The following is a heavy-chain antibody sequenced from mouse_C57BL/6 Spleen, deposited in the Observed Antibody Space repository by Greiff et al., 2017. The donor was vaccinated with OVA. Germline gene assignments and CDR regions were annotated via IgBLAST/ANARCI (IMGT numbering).Heavy chain of an antibody. CDR3: ARGGSYDGYYFAD. CDR1: GYTFTSYW. D-gene: IGHD2-3*01. V-gene: IGHV1-64*01. J-gene: IGHJ3*01. Sequence: QVQLQQPGAELVQPGASVKLSCKASGYTFTSYWMHWVKQRPGQGLEWIGMIHPNSGSTNYNEKFKSKATLTVDKSSSTAYMQLSSLTSEDAAVYYCARGGSYDGYYFADWGQGTMVTVSA. CDR2: IHPNSGST.